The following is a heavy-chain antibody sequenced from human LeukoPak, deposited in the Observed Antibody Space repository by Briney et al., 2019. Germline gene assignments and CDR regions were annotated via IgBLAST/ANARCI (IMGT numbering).Heavy chain of an antibody. D-gene: IGHD2-2*01. V-gene: IGHV1-69*04. Sequence: SVKVSCKASGGTFSSYAISWVRQAPGQGLEWMARIIPILGIANYAQKFQGRVTITADKSTSTAYMELSSLRSEDTAVYYCASGPHCSSTSCYFDYWGQGTLVTVSS. CDR3: ASGPHCSSTSCYFDY. CDR1: GGTFSSYA. J-gene: IGHJ4*02. CDR2: IIPILGIA.